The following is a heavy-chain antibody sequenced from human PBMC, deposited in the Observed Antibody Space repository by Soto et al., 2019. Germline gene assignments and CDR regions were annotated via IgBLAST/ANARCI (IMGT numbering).Heavy chain of an antibody. CDR3: ARRPIQAPMDV. CDR1: GFTFSSYS. D-gene: IGHD2-21*01. CDR2: ISSSSSYI. J-gene: IGHJ6*03. V-gene: IGHV3-21*01. Sequence: EVQLVESGGGLVKPGGSLRLSCAASGFTFSSYSMNWVRQAPGKGLEWVSSISSSSSYIYYADSVKGRFNISRDNAKNSLYLQMNSLRAEDTAVYYCARRPIQAPMDVWGKGTTVTVSS.